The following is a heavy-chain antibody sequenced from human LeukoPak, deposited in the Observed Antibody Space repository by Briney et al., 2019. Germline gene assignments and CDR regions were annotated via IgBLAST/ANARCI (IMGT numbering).Heavy chain of an antibody. D-gene: IGHD2-2*01. CDR1: GFTFSSYW. J-gene: IGHJ4*02. CDR2: IKQDGSEK. CDR3: ARDGAPDAHCSSASCAIR. Sequence: GGSLRLSCAASGFTFSSYWMSWVRQAPGKGLEWVANIKQDGSEKYYVDSVKGRFTISRDNARNSLYLQMNSLRVEDTAVYYCARDGAPDAHCSSASCAIRWGQGTLVTVSS. V-gene: IGHV3-7*01.